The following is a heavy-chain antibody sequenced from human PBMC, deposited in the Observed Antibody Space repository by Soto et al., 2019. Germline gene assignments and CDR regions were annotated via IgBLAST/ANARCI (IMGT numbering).Heavy chain of an antibody. J-gene: IGHJ2*01. Sequence: QVQLQESGPGLVKPSQTLSLTCTVSGGSISSGDYYWSWIRQPPGKGLEWIGCIYYSGSTYYNPSLKSRVTISVDTSKNQFSLKLSSVTGADTAVYYCARERYYYDCSGYYTSRYFDLWGPGTLVTVSS. CDR2: IYYSGST. CDR3: ARERYYYDCSGYYTSRYFDL. CDR1: GGSISSGDYY. D-gene: IGHD3-22*01. V-gene: IGHV4-30-4*01.